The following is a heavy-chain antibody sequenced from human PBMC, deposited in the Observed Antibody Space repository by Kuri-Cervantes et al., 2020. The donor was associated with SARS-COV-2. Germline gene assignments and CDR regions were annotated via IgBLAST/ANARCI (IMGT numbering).Heavy chain of an antibody. CDR1: GFTFDAHW. Sequence: GESLKISCAASGFTFDAHWMNWVRQTPGKGLQWVAIIKEDGSEKYYLDSVKGRFTISRDNSKNTLYLQMNSLRAEDTAVYYCAKPSGELVYYYYSYMDVWGKGTTVTVSS. CDR3: AKPSGELVYYYYSYMDV. J-gene: IGHJ6*03. CDR2: IKEDGSEK. D-gene: IGHD1-7*01. V-gene: IGHV3-7*01.